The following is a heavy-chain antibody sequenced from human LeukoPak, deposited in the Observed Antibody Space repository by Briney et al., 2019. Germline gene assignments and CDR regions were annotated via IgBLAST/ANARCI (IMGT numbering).Heavy chain of an antibody. CDR3: ANTGGGYFDY. J-gene: IGHJ4*02. CDR1: GGSIRSSKYY. CDR2: IYYSGST. Sequence: SETLSLTCTVSGGSIRSSKYYWGWIRQPPGKGLEWIGSIYYSGSTYYNPSLKSRVTISVDTSKNQFSLKLSSVTAADTAVYYCANTGGGYFDYWGQGTLVTVSS. V-gene: IGHV4-39*01. D-gene: IGHD2-8*02.